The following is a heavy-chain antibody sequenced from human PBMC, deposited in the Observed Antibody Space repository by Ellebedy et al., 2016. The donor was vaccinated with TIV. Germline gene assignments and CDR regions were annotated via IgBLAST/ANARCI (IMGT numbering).Heavy chain of an antibody. CDR2: ITDSSSHF. V-gene: IGHV3-21*06. J-gene: IGHJ4*02. D-gene: IGHD4-17*01. CDR1: GFTFSRFN. Sequence: PGGSLRLSCAVSGFTFSRFNMNWVRQVPGKGLEWVSSITDSSSHFYYADSVKGRFIISRDNSKNLLYLEMNSLRVEDTAVYYCARDPYHGALDYWGQGTPVAVSS. CDR3: ARDPYHGALDY.